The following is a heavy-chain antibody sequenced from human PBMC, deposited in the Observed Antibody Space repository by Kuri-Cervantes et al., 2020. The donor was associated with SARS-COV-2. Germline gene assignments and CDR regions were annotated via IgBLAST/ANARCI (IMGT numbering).Heavy chain of an antibody. CDR2: INPNSGGT. V-gene: IGHV1-2*02. J-gene: IGHJ6*03. Sequence: ASVKVSCKASGYTFTGYYMHWVRQAPGQGLEWMGWINPNSGGTNYAQKFQGRVTMTRDTSISTAYMELSRLRSEDTAVYYCARGRKVRFLEWTNGGYYYYMDVWGKGTTVTVSS. CDR1: GYTFTGYY. CDR3: ARGRKVRFLEWTNGGYYYYMDV. D-gene: IGHD3-3*01.